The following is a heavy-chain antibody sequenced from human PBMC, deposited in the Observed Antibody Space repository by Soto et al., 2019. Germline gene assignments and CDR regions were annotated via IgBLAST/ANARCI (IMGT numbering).Heavy chain of an antibody. CDR1: GFTLSSYD. D-gene: IGHD2-15*01. CDR2: IGSGGDT. CDR3: TRKTPPSGMEV. J-gene: IGHJ6*02. Sequence: EVQLVESGGGLVQPGGYLRLSCAASGFTLSSYDIHWVRQATGEGLAWVSGIGSGGDTHYADSVKGRFIISREDGKTSLYLQMNNLRVGDTAVYYCTRKTPPSGMEVWGQGATVTVSS. V-gene: IGHV3-13*01.